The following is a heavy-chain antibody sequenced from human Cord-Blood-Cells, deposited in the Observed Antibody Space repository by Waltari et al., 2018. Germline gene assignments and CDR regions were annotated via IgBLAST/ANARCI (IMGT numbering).Heavy chain of an antibody. J-gene: IGHJ4*02. CDR1: GGSFSGYY. CDR3: ARGRPPQH. CDR2: INHSGST. Sequence: QVQLQQWGAGLLKPSETLSLTCAVYGGSFSGYYWSWIRQPPGKGLGWIGEINHSGSTNNNPSLKSRVTISVDPSQNQFSRKLSSVTAADTAVYYCARGRPPQHWGQGTLVTVSS. V-gene: IGHV4-34*01.